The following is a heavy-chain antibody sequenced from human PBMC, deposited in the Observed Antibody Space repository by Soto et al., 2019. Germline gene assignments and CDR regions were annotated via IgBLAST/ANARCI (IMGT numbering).Heavy chain of an antibody. CDR1: CGSISSYY. J-gene: IGHJ4*02. D-gene: IGHD6-19*01. CDR2: IYYSGST. V-gene: IGHV4-59*01. Sequence: SETLSLTCTVSCGSISSYYWSWIRQPPGKGLEWIGYIYYSGSTNYNPSLKSRVTISVDTSKNQFSLKLSSVTAADTAVYYCARVGSGWYQTFDYWGQGTLVTVSS. CDR3: ARVGSGWYQTFDY.